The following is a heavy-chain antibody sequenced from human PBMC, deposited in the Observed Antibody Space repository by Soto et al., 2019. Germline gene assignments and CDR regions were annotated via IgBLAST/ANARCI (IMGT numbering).Heavy chain of an antibody. J-gene: IGHJ4*02. CDR2: IKSKTDGGTT. CDR1: GFTFSNAW. CDR3: TTDMTTPYEFWSGYYEYFDY. V-gene: IGHV3-15*01. Sequence: PGGSLRLSCAASGFTFSNAWMSWVRQAPGKGLEWVGRIKSKTDGGTTDYAAPVKGRFTISRDDSKNTLYLQMNSLKTEDTAVYYCTTDMTTPYEFWSGYYEYFDYWGQGTLVTVYS. D-gene: IGHD3-3*01.